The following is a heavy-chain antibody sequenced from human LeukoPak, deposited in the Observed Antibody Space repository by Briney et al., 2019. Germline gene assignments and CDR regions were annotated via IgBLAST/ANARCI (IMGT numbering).Heavy chain of an antibody. J-gene: IGHJ6*02. CDR3: ARVHLTVTTGDDYYGMDV. Sequence: SAKVSCKASGYTFTSYGISWVRQAPGQGLEWMGWISAYNGNTNYAQKLQGRVTMTTDTSTSTAYMELRSLRSDDTAVYYCARVHLTVTTGDDYYGMDVWGQGTTVTVSS. CDR1: GYTFTSYG. D-gene: IGHD4-17*01. V-gene: IGHV1-18*01. CDR2: ISAYNGNT.